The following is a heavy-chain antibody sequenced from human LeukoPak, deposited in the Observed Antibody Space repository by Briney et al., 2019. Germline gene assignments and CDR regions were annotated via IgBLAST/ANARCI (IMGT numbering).Heavy chain of an antibody. J-gene: IGHJ5*02. Sequence: SETLSLTCTVSGGSISSYYWSWIRQPPGKGLEWIGYIYYSGSTNYNPSLKSRVTISVDTSKNQFSLKLSSVTAADTAVYYCARGVRSWWLDPWGQGTLVTVSS. CDR3: ARGVRSWWLDP. CDR2: IYYSGST. CDR1: GGSISSYY. V-gene: IGHV4-59*01.